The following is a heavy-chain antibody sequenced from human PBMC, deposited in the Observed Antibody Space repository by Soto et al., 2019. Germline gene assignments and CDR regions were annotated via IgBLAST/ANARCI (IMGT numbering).Heavy chain of an antibody. CDR3: ARRRAFSNCDSGADAFDL. J-gene: IGHJ3*01. CDR2: MYYTGRT. V-gene: IGHV4-31*03. Sequence: QVQLQESGPGLVKPSQTLSLTCSVSGGSISSGAYYWSCIRQHPGKGLEWIGYMYYTGRTYYNPSRTSRISISGDTSKNQFSLNMTSVTAADTAVYYCARRRAFSNCDSGADAFDLWGQETMVTVSS. D-gene: IGHD4-17*01. CDR1: GGSISSGAYY.